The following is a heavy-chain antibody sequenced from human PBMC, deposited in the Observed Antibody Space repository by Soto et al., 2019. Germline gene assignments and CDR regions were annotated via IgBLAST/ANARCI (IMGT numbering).Heavy chain of an antibody. CDR2: IKNDGSIT. CDR3: AKSDWFDP. J-gene: IGHJ5*02. Sequence: EVQLVESGGGSVQPGGSLRLSCAASGFTFSSYWMHWVRQAPGKGLVWVSRIKNDGSITSYADSVKGRFTISRDNAKNTLYLQMNSLRAEDTAVYYCAKSDWFDPWDQGTLVTVSS. V-gene: IGHV3-74*01. CDR1: GFTFSSYW.